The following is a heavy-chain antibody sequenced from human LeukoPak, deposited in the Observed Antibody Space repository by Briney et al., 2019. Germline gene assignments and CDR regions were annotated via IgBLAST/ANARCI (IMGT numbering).Heavy chain of an antibody. D-gene: IGHD3-10*01. CDR3: ARHESGSGYYYYYMDV. V-gene: IGHV5-51*01. CDR2: IYPGDSDT. Sequence: PGESLKISCKGSGYSFTSYWIGGVRQMPGKGLEWMGIIYPGDSDTRYSPSFQGQVTISADKSISTAYLQWSSLKASDTAMYYCARHESGSGYYYYYMDVWGKGTTVTVSS. CDR1: GYSFTSYW. J-gene: IGHJ6*03.